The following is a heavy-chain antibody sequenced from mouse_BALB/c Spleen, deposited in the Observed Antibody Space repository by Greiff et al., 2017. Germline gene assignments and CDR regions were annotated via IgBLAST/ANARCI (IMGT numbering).Heavy chain of an antibody. D-gene: IGHD2-4*01. J-gene: IGHJ3*01. V-gene: IGHV1-4*01. CDR3: ARRAGDYDGRCWFAY. Sequence: VQLKQSGAELARPGASVKMSCKASGYTFTSYTMHWVKQRPGQGLEWIGYINPSSGYTNYNQKFKDKATLTADKSSSTAYMQLSSLTSEDSAVYYCARRAGDYDGRCWFAYWGQGTLVTVSA. CDR1: GYTFTSYT. CDR2: INPSSGYT.